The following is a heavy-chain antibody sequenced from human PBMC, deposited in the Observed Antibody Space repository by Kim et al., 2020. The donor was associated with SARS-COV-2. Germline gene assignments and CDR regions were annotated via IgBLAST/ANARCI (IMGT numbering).Heavy chain of an antibody. Sequence: GGTNYAQKFQGRVTMTRDTSISTAYMELSRLRSDDTAVYYCARESDGVKDWGQGTLVTVSS. CDR3: ARESDGVKD. D-gene: IGHD3-10*01. CDR2: GGT. V-gene: IGHV1-2*02. J-gene: IGHJ4*02.